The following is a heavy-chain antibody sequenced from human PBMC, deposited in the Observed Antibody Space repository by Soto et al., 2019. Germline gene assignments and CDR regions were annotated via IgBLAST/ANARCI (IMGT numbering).Heavy chain of an antibody. CDR3: ARDQTKWELIGYGMDV. CDR1: GFTFSSNG. CDR2: IWYDGSNK. D-gene: IGHD1-26*01. J-gene: IGHJ6*02. V-gene: IGHV3-33*01. Sequence: QVQLVESGGGVAQLGGSRRLSWAGSGFTFSSNGMHWVGQPPGKGLGGGAVIWYDGSNKYYADSVKGRFTISRDNSKNTLYLQMNSLRAEDTAVYYCARDQTKWELIGYGMDVWGQGTTVTVSS.